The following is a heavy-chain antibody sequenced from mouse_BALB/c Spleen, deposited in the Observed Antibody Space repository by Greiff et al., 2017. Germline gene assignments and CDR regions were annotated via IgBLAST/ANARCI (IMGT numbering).Heavy chain of an antibody. CDR2: ISSGGSYT. Sequence: EVQLVESGGGLVKPGGSLKLSCAASGFTFSSYAMSWVRQTPEKRLEWVATISSGGSYTYYPDSVKGRFTISRDNAKNTLYLQMSSLRSEDTAMYYCARDGYGSSYPYAMDYWGQGTSVTVSS. D-gene: IGHD1-1*01. V-gene: IGHV5-9-3*01. CDR1: GFTFSSYA. CDR3: ARDGYGSSYPYAMDY. J-gene: IGHJ4*01.